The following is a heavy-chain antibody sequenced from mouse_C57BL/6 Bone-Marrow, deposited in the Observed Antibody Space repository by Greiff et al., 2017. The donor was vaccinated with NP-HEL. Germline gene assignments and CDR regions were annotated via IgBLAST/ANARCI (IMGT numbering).Heavy chain of an antibody. CDR2: IHPNSGST. CDR3: ARGLRGLRRRDYYAMDY. J-gene: IGHJ4*01. D-gene: IGHD2-2*01. V-gene: IGHV1-64*01. CDR1: GYTFTSYW. Sequence: QVQLQQPGAELVKPGASVTLSCKASGYTFTSYWMHWVKQRPGQGLEWIGMIHPNSGSTNYNEKFKSKATLTVDKSSSTAYMQLSSLTSEDSAVYYWARGLRGLRRRDYYAMDYWGQGTSVTVSS.